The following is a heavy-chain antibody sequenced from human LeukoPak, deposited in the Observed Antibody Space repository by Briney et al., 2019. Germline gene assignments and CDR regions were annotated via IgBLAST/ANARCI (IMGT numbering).Heavy chain of an antibody. CDR3: AKVRGVYCSSPACYYYDA. D-gene: IGHD2-2*01. V-gene: IGHV3-23*01. J-gene: IGHJ4*02. CDR2: VSPSGGRT. CDR1: GFTFSSYA. Sequence: GALRLSCGASGFTFSSYAMSWVRQTPGRGLEWVAGVSPSGGRTIYADSAEGRFTISRDNSNDTAYLQLSSLRAEDSALYYCAKVRGVYCSSPACYYYDAWGQGTPVTVSS.